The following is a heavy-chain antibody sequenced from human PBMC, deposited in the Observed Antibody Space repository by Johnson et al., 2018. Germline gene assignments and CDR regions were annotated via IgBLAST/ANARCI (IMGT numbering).Heavy chain of an antibody. Sequence: EVQLVESGGGLVKPGGSXRLSCAASGFTFDDYAMHWVRQASGKGLEWVSGISWNSGSIGYADSWKGRFTISRDNAKNSLYLQMNSLRAEDTALDYCAKANGAYMYYRNRDAAFDIWGQGTMVTVSS. D-gene: IGHD2-8*01. CDR1: GFTFDDYA. CDR2: ISWNSGSI. V-gene: IGHV3-9*01. J-gene: IGHJ3*02. CDR3: AKANGAYMYYRNRDAAFDI.